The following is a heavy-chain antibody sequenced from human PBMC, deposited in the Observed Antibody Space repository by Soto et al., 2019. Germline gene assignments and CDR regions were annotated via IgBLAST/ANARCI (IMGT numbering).Heavy chain of an antibody. Sequence: EVQLLESGGGLVEPGGSLRLSCAASGFTFRSYAMTWVRQAPGKGLEWVSYTGGGGVSTYYADSVKGRFTSSRDDSKNTLYLQMTSLIAEDTALYYCAQIGGCGIHHDAFDIWGQGTMVTVSS. D-gene: IGHD1-26*01. CDR1: GFTFRSYA. J-gene: IGHJ3*02. CDR2: TGGGGVST. CDR3: AQIGGCGIHHDAFDI. V-gene: IGHV3-23*01.